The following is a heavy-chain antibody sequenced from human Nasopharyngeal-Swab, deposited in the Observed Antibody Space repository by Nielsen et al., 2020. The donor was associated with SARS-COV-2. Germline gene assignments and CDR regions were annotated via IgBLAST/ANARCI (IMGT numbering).Heavy chain of an antibody. D-gene: IGHD1-26*01. J-gene: IGHJ4*02. V-gene: IGHV3-11*04. Sequence: GESLKISCAASGFTFSDYYMSWIRQAPGKGLEWVSYISSSGSTIYYADSVKGRFTISRDNAKNSLYLQMNSLRAEDTAVYYCARAEFYSGSYFDYWGQGTLVTVSS. CDR1: GFTFSDYY. CDR2: ISSSGSTI. CDR3: ARAEFYSGSYFDY.